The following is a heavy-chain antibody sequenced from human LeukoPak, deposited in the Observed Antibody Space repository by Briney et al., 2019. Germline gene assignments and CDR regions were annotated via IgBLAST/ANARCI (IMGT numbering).Heavy chain of an antibody. CDR2: ISASGRST. CDR1: GFTFSSYA. V-gene: IGHV3-23*01. J-gene: IGHJ4*02. D-gene: IGHD2-2*01. CDR3: AKDTGYCSSTSCELDY. Sequence: PGGSLRLSCAASGFTFSSYAMSWVRQAPGKGLEWVSAISASGRSTYYADSVKGRFTISRDNSKNTLYLQMNSLRAEDTAVYYCAKDTGYCSSTSCELDYWGQGTLVTVSS.